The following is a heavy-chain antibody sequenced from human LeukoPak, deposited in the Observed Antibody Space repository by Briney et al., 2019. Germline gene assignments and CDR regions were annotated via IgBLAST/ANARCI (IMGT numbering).Heavy chain of an antibody. CDR3: AIDYSSSSYYYYMDV. J-gene: IGHJ6*03. Sequence: SVKVSCKASGYTFISYGISWVRQAPGQGLEWMGGIIPIFGTANYAQKFQGRVTITADKSTSTAYMELSSLRSEDTAVYYYAIDYSSSSYYYYMDVWGKGTTVTVSS. V-gene: IGHV1-69*06. CDR1: GYTFISYG. D-gene: IGHD6-6*01. CDR2: IIPIFGTA.